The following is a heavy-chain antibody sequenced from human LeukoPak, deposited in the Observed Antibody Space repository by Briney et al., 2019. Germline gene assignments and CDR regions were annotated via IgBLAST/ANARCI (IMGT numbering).Heavy chain of an antibody. Sequence: GASVKVSCKASGYTFTSYYMHWVRQAPGQGLEWMGIINPSGGSTSYAQKFQGRVTMTRDTSKNQFSLKLSSVTAADTAVYYCARGCSSTSCSDYWGQGTLVTVSS. J-gene: IGHJ4*02. CDR3: ARGCSSTSCSDY. V-gene: IGHV1-46*01. CDR1: GYTFTSYY. CDR2: INPSGGST. D-gene: IGHD2-2*01.